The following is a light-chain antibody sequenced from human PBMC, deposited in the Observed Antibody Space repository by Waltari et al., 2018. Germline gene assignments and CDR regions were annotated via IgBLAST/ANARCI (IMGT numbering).Light chain of an antibody. Sequence: QSALTQSASVSGSPGQSITISCTGTSSDFAVFNYVSWYQQHPGKAPQLMIYDVSKRPSGGSNRCSGSKSGNTASLTISGLQAEDEADYYCSSYTSTWVFGGGTKLTVL. J-gene: IGLJ3*02. V-gene: IGLV2-14*01. CDR3: SSYTSTWV. CDR2: DVS. CDR1: SSDFAVFNY.